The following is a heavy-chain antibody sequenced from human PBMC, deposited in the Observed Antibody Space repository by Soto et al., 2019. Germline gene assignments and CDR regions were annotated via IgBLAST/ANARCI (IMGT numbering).Heavy chain of an antibody. CDR1: GLSFSNYN. J-gene: IGHJ4*02. CDR3: ARDFCHGCYFDY. Sequence: GGSLTLSCLVSGLSFSNYNMKWVRQAPGKGLEWVSYITDSSDTVRYADSVSGRFTTSRDNAESPLYLQMNSMRDEDTAVYFCARDFCHGCYFDYWGQGTLVTVSS. CDR2: ITDSSDTV. D-gene: IGHD3-3*01. V-gene: IGHV3-48*02.